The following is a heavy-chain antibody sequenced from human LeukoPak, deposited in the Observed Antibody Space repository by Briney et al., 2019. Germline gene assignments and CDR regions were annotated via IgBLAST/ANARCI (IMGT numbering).Heavy chain of an antibody. CDR2: IYYTGGT. J-gene: IGHJ4*02. Sequence: PSETLSLTCTVSGGSISSYYWRWIRQPPGKGLDWIGYIYYTGGTNYNPSLKSRVTISADTSKNQFSLTLNSVTSADTAVYYCARCRYSSSPAFEYWGQGSLVTVSS. CDR1: GGSISSYY. D-gene: IGHD6-13*01. CDR3: ARCRYSSSPAFEY. V-gene: IGHV4-59*01.